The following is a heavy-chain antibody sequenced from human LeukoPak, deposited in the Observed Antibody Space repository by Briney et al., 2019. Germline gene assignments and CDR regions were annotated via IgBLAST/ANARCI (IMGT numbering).Heavy chain of an antibody. Sequence: ASVKVSCKASGYTFTGYYMHWVRQAPGQGLEWMGWINPNSGGTNYAQRFQGRVTMTRDTSISTAYMELSGLRSDDTAVYYCARANMVRGVGLFFDRNWFDPWGQGTLVTVSS. J-gene: IGHJ5*02. CDR2: INPNSGGT. CDR3: ARANMVRGVGLFFDRNWFDP. CDR1: GYTFTGYY. D-gene: IGHD3-10*01. V-gene: IGHV1-2*02.